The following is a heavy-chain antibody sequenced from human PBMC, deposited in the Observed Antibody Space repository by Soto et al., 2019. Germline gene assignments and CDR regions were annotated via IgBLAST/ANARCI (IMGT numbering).Heavy chain of an antibody. Sequence: ASVKVSCKVTGGTHSSYAITWVRQSTGQGLEWMGGIIPIFGTRDYAQKFQGRVTMTADPSTSTAYLELSGLTSDDTAVYYCARDGSDYRTSGHYDPWGQGTLVTVSS. D-gene: IGHD3-22*01. CDR1: GGTHSSYA. V-gene: IGHV1-69*13. CDR3: ARDGSDYRTSGHYDP. J-gene: IGHJ5*02. CDR2: IIPIFGTR.